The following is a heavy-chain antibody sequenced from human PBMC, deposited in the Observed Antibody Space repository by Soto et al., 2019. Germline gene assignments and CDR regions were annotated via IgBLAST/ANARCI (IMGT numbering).Heavy chain of an antibody. J-gene: IGHJ6*02. V-gene: IGHV1-3*01. CDR1: GYTFTNYA. D-gene: IGHD3-10*01. CDR2: INAGNGNT. Sequence: ASVKVSCKASGYTFTNYAIHWVRQAPGQRLEWMGWINAGNGNTKYSQRFQGRVTITRDTFANKGYMELSRLRSEDTAVYFCARANYYESGSNYYYYGMDVWGQGTTVTVSS. CDR3: ARANYYESGSNYYYYGMDV.